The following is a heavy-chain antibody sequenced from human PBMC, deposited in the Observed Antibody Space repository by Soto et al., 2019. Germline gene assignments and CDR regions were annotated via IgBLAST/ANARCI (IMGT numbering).Heavy chain of an antibody. CDR2: IRSKANSYAT. CDR1: GFTFRGSA. J-gene: IGHJ6*02. D-gene: IGHD5-18*01. V-gene: IGHV3-73*01. CDR3: TRRGYSYGSYYYYGMDV. Sequence: GGSLRLSCAASGFTFRGSAMHWVRQASGKGLEWVGRIRSKANSYATAYAASVKGRFTISRDDSKNTAYLQMNSLKTEDTAVYYCTRRGYSYGSYYYYGMDVWGQGTTVTVSS.